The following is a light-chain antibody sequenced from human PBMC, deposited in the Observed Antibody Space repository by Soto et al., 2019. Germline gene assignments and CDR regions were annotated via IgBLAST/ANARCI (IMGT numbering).Light chain of an antibody. J-gene: IGKJ4*01. Sequence: DIQMTQSPSSLSASVGDRVTLTCRASQSISGYLNWYQQKPGKAPKVLIYAASRLQSGVPSRFSGSGSGTDFTLTISSLQPEDFATYYCQQSYSTPLTFGRGTKVEIK. CDR2: AAS. V-gene: IGKV1-39*01. CDR3: QQSYSTPLT. CDR1: QSISGY.